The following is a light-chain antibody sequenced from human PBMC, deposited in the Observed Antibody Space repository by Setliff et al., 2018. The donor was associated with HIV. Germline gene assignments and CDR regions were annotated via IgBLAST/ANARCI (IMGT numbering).Light chain of an antibody. V-gene: IGLV2-23*01. CDR1: SSDIGRYNL. J-gene: IGLJ1*01. CDR2: QAT. Sequence: VLTQPASVSGSPGQSITISCTGTSSDIGRYNLVSWYQQYPGKAPKLMIYQATKRPSGVSNRFSGSKSGNTASLTISGLQAEDEADYYCCSNTGSNTYFFGSGTQV. CDR3: CSNTGSNTYF.